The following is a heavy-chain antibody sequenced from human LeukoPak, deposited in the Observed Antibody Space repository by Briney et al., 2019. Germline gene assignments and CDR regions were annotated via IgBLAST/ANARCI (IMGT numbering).Heavy chain of an antibody. CDR1: GGTFSSYA. D-gene: IGHD2-2*01. J-gene: IGHJ3*02. Sequence: SVKVSCKASGGTFSSYAISWVRQAPGQGLEWMGGIIPIFGTANYAQKFLGRVSITTDESTSTAYMELSSLRSEDTAVYYCARSVVPAANDAFDIWGQGTMVTVSS. V-gene: IGHV1-69*05. CDR2: IIPIFGTA. CDR3: ARSVVPAANDAFDI.